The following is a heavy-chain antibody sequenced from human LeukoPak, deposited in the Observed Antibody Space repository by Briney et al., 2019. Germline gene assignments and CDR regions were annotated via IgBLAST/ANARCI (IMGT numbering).Heavy chain of an antibody. CDR1: GGTFSSYA. CDR3: ARGSVSPTSIYYYMDV. V-gene: IGHV1-69*05. J-gene: IGHJ6*03. D-gene: IGHD3-3*01. Sequence: ASVKVSCKASGGTFSSYAISWVRQAPGQGLEWMGGIIPIFGTANYAQKFQGRVTITTDESTSTAYMELSSLRSEDTAVHYCARGSVSPTSIYYYMDVWGKGTTVTVSS. CDR2: IIPIFGTA.